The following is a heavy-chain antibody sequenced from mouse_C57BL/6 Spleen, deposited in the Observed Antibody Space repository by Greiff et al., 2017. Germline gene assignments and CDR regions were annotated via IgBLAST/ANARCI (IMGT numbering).Heavy chain of an antibody. D-gene: IGHD3-2*02. CDR1: GYTFTDYN. CDR2: INPNNGGT. V-gene: IGHV1-22*01. J-gene: IGHJ3*01. Sequence: EVQLQESGPELVKPGASVKMSCKASGYTFTDYNMHWVKQSHGKSLEWIGYINPNNGGTSYNQKFKGKATLTVNESSSTAYMELRSLTSEDSAVYYCARGAQATFAYWGQGTLVTVSA. CDR3: ARGAQATFAY.